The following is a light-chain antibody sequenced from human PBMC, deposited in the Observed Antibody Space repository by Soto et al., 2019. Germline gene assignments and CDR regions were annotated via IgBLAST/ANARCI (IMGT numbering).Light chain of an antibody. CDR2: EVS. J-gene: IGLJ1*01. CDR1: SNDVGGYNY. CDR3: SSYTGSNIRYV. V-gene: IGLV2-14*01. Sequence: QSALTQPASVSGCPGQSITISCTGTSNDVGGYNYVSWYQHHPGKAPKLMIYEVSDRPSGVSNRSSGSKSGNTASLTISGLQAEDEADYYCSSYTGSNIRYVFGTGTKVTVL.